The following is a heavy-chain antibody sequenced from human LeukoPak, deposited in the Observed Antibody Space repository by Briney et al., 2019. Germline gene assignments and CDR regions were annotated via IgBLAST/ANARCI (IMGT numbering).Heavy chain of an antibody. CDR3: ARDPHSGWYSDY. V-gene: IGHV3-21*01. CDR2: ISSSSSYI. CDR1: GFTFSSYS. Sequence: GGSLRLSCAASGFTFSSYSMNWVRQAPGKGLEWVSSISSSSSYIYYADSVKGRFTISRDNAKNSLYLQMNSLRAEDTAVYYCARDPHSGWYSDYWGQGTLVTVSS. D-gene: IGHD6-19*01. J-gene: IGHJ4*02.